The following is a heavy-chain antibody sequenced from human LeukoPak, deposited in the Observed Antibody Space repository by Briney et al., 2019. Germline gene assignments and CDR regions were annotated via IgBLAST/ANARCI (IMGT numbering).Heavy chain of an antibody. V-gene: IGHV3-48*04. CDR2: ISSSSSTI. D-gene: IGHD6-13*01. J-gene: IGHJ4*02. CDR1: GFTFSSYS. Sequence: GGSLRLSCAASGFTFSSYSMNWVRQAPGKGLEWVSYISSSSSTIYYADSVKGRFTISRDNAKNSLYLQMNSLRAEDTAVHYCARDEIIAAAGYFDYWGQGILVTVSS. CDR3: ARDEIIAAAGYFDY.